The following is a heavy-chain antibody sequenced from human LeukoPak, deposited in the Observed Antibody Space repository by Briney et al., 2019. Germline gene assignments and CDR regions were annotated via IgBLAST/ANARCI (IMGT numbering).Heavy chain of an antibody. CDR3: ARALVPYYDILTGYYKHPIDAFDI. V-gene: IGHV4-4*07. D-gene: IGHD3-9*01. J-gene: IGHJ3*02. CDR1: GGSISSYY. CDR2: IYTSVST. Sequence: TSETLSLTCTVSGGSISSYYWSWIRQPAGKGLEWIGRIYTSVSTNYNPSLKSRVTMSVDTSKNQFSLKLSSVTAADTAVYYCARALVPYYDILTGYYKHPIDAFDIWGQGTKVTVSS.